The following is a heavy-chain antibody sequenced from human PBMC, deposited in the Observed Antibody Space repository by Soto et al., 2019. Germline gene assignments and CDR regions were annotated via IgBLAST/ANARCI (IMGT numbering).Heavy chain of an antibody. V-gene: IGHV5-51*01. CDR1: GYSFTSYW. D-gene: IGHD3-22*01. CDR2: IYPGDSDT. J-gene: IGHJ4*02. CDR3: ARVSTRVVVTGIYYFDY. Sequence: PGESLKISCKGSGYSFTSYWIGWVRQMPGKGLEWMGIIYPGDSDTRYSPSFQGQVTISADKSISTAYLQWSSLKASDTAMYYCARVSTRVVVTGIYYFDYWGQGTLVTSPQ.